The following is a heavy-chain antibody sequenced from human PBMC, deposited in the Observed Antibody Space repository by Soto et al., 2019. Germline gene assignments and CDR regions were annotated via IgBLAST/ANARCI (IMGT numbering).Heavy chain of an antibody. V-gene: IGHV4-31*03. CDR1: GGSISSGGYY. CDR3: ARSSGYYLNWFDP. D-gene: IGHD3-22*01. J-gene: IGHJ5*02. Sequence: ASETLSLTCTVSGGSISSGGYYWSWIRQHPGKGLEWIGYIYYSGSTYYNPSLKSRATISVDTSKNQFSLKLSSVTAADTAVYYCARSSGYYLNWFDPWGQGTLVTVSS. CDR2: IYYSGST.